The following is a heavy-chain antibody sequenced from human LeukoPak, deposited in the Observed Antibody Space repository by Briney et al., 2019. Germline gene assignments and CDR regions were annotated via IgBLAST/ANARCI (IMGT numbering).Heavy chain of an antibody. D-gene: IGHD6-13*01. CDR2: IYTSGST. J-gene: IGHJ4*02. V-gene: IGHV4-61*02. CDR3: ARSPEGSSWYPGD. Sequence: SETLSLTCTVSGGSISSGSYYWSWIRQPAGKGLEWIGRIYTSGSTNYNPSLKSRVTISVDTSKNQFSLKLSSVTAADTAVYYCARSPEGSSWYPGDWGQGTLVTVSS. CDR1: GGSISSGSYY.